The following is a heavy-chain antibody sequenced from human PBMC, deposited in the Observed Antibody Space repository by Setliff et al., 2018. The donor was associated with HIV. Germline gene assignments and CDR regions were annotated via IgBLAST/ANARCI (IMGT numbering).Heavy chain of an antibody. D-gene: IGHD3-22*01. CDR1: GGSISGHY. Sequence: SETLSLTCTVSGGSISGHYWSWIRQPPGRGLEWIGYIYSSGSTNFNPSLKSRVTMSVDTSKNQFSLKLSSVTAADTAVYYCARGLSFYDPGGFDYWGQGTLVTVSS. CDR2: IYSSGST. V-gene: IGHV4-4*09. J-gene: IGHJ4*02. CDR3: ARGLSFYDPGGFDY.